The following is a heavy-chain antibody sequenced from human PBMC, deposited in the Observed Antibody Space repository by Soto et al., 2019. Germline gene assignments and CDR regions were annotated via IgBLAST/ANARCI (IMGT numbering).Heavy chain of an antibody. D-gene: IGHD3-9*01. CDR1: GGSISSYY. CDR3: ARGGSYYDILTGYYEKRRRSGMDV. J-gene: IGHJ6*02. CDR2: IYYSGST. V-gene: IGHV4-59*01. Sequence: QVQLQESGPGLVKPSETLSLTCTVSGGSISSYYWSWIRQPPGKGLEWIGYIYYSGSTNYNPSLKSRVTISVDTSKNQFSLKLSSVTAADAAVYYCARGGSYYDILTGYYEKRRRSGMDVWGQGTTVTVSS.